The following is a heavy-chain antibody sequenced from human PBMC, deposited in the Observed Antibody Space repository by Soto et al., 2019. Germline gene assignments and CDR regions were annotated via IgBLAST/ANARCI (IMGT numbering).Heavy chain of an antibody. CDR3: ARASSSSSAADY. V-gene: IGHV4-31*03. J-gene: IGHJ4*02. CDR1: GESISSGGYY. Sequence: PSETLSLTCSVSGESISSGGYYWSWIRHLPGKGLVWIGYIYYTESAYYNPSLKSRVSISMDTSENHFAMRLTSVTSADSAVYYCARASSSSSAADYWGQGLQVTVSS. D-gene: IGHD6-6*01. CDR2: IYYTESA.